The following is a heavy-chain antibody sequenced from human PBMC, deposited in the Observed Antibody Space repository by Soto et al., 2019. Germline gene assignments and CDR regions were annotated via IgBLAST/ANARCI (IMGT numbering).Heavy chain of an antibody. Sequence: GGSLRLSCAASGFIFRNYAIHWVRQAPGKGLEWVAVISRDGSHKYYLDYVKGRFTISRDNSKDTVNLLMNSLRDDDSAMYYCARSRNSAVADSFDFWGQGTLVTVSS. J-gene: IGHJ4*02. CDR3: ARSRNSAVADSFDF. V-gene: IGHV3-30*04. D-gene: IGHD1-26*01. CDR2: ISRDGSHK. CDR1: GFIFRNYA.